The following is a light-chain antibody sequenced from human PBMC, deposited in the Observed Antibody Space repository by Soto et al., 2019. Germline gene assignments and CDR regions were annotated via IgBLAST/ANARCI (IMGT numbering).Light chain of an antibody. Sequence: SYELTQPSSVSVSPGQTARITCSGDVLAKKYAHWFQQRPGQVPVLVIYKDSERPSGIPERFSGSSSGTTVTLTISGAQVEDEADYYCYSAADNNLGVFGGGTQLTVL. V-gene: IGLV3-27*01. CDR2: KDS. CDR1: VLAKKY. J-gene: IGLJ3*02. CDR3: YSAADNNLGV.